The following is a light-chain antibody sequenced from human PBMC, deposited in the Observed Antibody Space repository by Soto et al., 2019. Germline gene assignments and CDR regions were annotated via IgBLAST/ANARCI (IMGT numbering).Light chain of an antibody. J-gene: IGLJ2*01. V-gene: IGLV1-36*01. CDR1: RSNIGNNA. CDR2: YDD. CDR3: AVWDDNLNGVV. Sequence: QSVLTQPPSVSEAPRQRVTISCSGSRSNIGNNAVNWYQQLPGKAPKLLIYYDDLLSSGVSDRFSGSKSGTSASLAISGLQSEDEADYYCAVWDDNLNGVVFGGGTKLPVL.